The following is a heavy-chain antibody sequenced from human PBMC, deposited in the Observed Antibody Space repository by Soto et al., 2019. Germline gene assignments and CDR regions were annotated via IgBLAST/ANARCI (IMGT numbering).Heavy chain of an antibody. D-gene: IGHD4-17*01. CDR2: ISGSGGST. CDR3: AKGLVDYGDLFDY. V-gene: IGHV3-23*01. J-gene: IGHJ4*02. CDR1: GFTFSSYA. Sequence: GGSLRLSCAASGFTFSSYAMSWVRQAPGKGLEWVSAISGSGGSTYYADSVKGRFTISRDNSKNTLDLQMNSLRAEDTAVYYCAKGLVDYGDLFDYWGQGTLVTVSS.